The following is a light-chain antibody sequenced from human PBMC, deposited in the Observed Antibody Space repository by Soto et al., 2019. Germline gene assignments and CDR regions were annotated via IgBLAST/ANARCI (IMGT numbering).Light chain of an antibody. J-gene: IGKJ1*01. Sequence: EIVMTQSPATLSVSPGERATLSCRASQRISSNLAWYQQKPGQAPRLLISGASTRATGIPARFSGSGSGTEFTLTISSLRSEDFAVYHCQQYNNWPRTFGQGTKVEIK. CDR3: QQYNNWPRT. V-gene: IGKV3-15*01. CDR2: GAS. CDR1: QRISSN.